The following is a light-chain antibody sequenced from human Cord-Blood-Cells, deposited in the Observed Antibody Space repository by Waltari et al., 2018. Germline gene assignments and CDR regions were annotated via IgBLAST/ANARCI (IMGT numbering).Light chain of an antibody. V-gene: IGKV3-15*01. CDR3: QQYNNWPYS. CDR1: QSVSSN. CDR2: GAS. Sequence: EIVMTQSPATLSVSPGERATLSCRASQSVSSNLAWYQQKPGQAPRLLIYGASNRASGIPARLSGSGSGTEFTLTISSLQSEDFAVYYCQQYNNWPYSFGQGTKLQIK. J-gene: IGKJ2*03.